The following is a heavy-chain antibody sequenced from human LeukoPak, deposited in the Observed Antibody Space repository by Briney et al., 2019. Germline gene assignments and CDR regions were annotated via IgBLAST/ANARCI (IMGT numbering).Heavy chain of an antibody. Sequence: PGGSLRLSCAASGFTFSNSWMGWVRQDPGNGLEWVANIKEDGSEKYYMDSVKGRFTISRDNAKNSLFLQMNSLRAEDTAVYYCAREKRSTTMGYFDYWGQGTLVTVSS. D-gene: IGHD1-1*01. CDR2: IKEDGSEK. V-gene: IGHV3-7*03. J-gene: IGHJ4*02. CDR1: GFTFSNSW. CDR3: AREKRSTTMGYFDY.